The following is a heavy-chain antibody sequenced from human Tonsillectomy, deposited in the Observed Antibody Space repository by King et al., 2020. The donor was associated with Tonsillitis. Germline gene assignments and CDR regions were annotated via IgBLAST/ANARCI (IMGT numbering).Heavy chain of an antibody. V-gene: IGHV3-64*01. Sequence: QLVQSGGGLVQPGGSLRLSCAASGFTFSSYAMHWVLQAPGKGLEYVSAISCNGGSTYYANSVKGRFTISRDNSKNTLYLQMGSLSAEDRAVYYCARGAPQADCWGGLSYYCDCWGQGTQCTVSA. J-gene: IGHJ4*02. CDR2: ISCNGGST. CDR1: GFTFSSYA. CDR3: ARGAPQADCWGGLSYYCDC. D-gene: IGHD3-16*02.